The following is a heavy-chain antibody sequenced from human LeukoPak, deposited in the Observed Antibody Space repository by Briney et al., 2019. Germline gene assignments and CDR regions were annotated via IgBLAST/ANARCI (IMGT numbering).Heavy chain of an antibody. D-gene: IGHD3-22*01. J-gene: IGHJ1*01. CDR3: ARAPLFRYYYDSSGYYGYFQH. CDR1: GGTFSSYA. V-gene: IGHV1-69*05. Sequence: SVKVSCKASGGTFSSYAISWVRQAPGQGLEWMGGIIPIFGTANYAQKFQGRVTITTDESTSTAYMELSSLRSEDTTVYYCARAPLFRYYYDSSGYYGYFQHWGQGTLVTVSS. CDR2: IIPIFGTA.